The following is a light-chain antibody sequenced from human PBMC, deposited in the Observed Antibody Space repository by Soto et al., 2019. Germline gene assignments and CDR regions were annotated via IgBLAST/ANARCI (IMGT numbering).Light chain of an antibody. J-gene: IGLJ3*02. Sequence: QSALTQPASVSGSAGQSITISCSGTMRDVGAYNLVSWYQQHPGTAPKLIIYEVRNRPSGISSRFSGSRSGNTASLTISGLQSEDEGDCYCSAYTARSTLVFGGGTKLTVL. CDR3: SAYTARSTLV. V-gene: IGLV2-14*01. CDR1: MRDVGAYNL. CDR2: EVR.